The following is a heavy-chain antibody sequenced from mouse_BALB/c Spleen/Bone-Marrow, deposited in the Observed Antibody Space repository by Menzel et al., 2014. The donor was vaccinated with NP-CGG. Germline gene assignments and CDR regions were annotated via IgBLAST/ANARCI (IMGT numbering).Heavy chain of an antibody. J-gene: IGHJ2*02. V-gene: IGHV1-55*01. Sequence: LQESGAELVKPGTSVKMSCKASGYTFTSCWMHWVKQRPGQGLEWIGDICPGSDSTNYNDKFKTKATLTVDTSSSTAYMQLSSRTSEDSAVDDCATRETWGQGTSLTVSS. CDR1: GYTFTSCW. CDR3: ATRET. CDR2: ICPGSDST. D-gene: IGHD3-3*01.